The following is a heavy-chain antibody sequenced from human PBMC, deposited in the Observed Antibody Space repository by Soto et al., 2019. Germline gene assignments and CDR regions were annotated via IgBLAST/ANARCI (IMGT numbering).Heavy chain of an antibody. J-gene: IGHJ3*02. CDR2: ISAGNGNT. CDR1: GYTFTSYA. Sequence: ASVKVSCKASGYTFTSYAMHWVRQAPGQRLEWMGWISAGNGNTNYAQKLQGRVTMTTDTSTSTAYMELRSLRSDDTAVYYCARAGTYYDSSGPHTAFDIWGQGTMVTVSS. D-gene: IGHD3-22*01. V-gene: IGHV1-3*01. CDR3: ARAGTYYDSSGPHTAFDI.